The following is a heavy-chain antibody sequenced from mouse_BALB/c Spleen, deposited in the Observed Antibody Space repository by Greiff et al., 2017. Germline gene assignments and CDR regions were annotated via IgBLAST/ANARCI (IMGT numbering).Heavy chain of an antibody. D-gene: IGHD2-12*01. V-gene: IGHV2-9*02. CDR1: GFSLTSYG. CDR2: IWAGGST. J-gene: IGHJ4*01. Sequence: VQRVESGPGLVAPSQSLSITCTVSGFSLTSYGVHWVRQPPGKGLEWLGVIWAGGSTNYNSALMSRLSISKDNSKSQVFLKMNSLQTDDTAMYYCARGRRGYYAMDYWGQGTSVTVSS. CDR3: ARGRRGYYAMDY.